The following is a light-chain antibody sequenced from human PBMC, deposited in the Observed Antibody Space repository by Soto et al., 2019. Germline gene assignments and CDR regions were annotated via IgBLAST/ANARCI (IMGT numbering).Light chain of an antibody. CDR1: QRISSS. CDR2: DVS. J-gene: IGKJ2*02. CDR3: QHSNTYRGT. Sequence: DIQMTQSPSTVSASVGDRVSITCRASQRISSSLAWYQQKPGKAPKLLFYDVSSLGSGVPSRFSGSGSGTEFSLTIGSLQPYDFATYYCQHSNTYRGTFGQGTKLEIK. V-gene: IGKV1-5*01.